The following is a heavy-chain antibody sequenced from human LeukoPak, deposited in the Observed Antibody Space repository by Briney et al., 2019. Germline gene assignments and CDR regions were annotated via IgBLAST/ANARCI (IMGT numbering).Heavy chain of an antibody. V-gene: IGHV3-74*01. CDR2: INTDGSRI. CDR3: ARVLSGSWDWFDP. D-gene: IGHD3-22*01. CDR1: GFTFSNYW. J-gene: IGHJ5*02. Sequence: GGSLRLSCAASGFTFSNYWMHWVRQAPGKGLVWVSRINTDGSRITYADSVKGRFTISRDNAMNTVYLQMNSLRAEDTAVYYCARVLSGSWDWFDPWGQGTLVTISS.